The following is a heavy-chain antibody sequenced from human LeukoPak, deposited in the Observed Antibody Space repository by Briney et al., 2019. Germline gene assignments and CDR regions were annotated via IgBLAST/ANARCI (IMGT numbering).Heavy chain of an antibody. Sequence: SETLSLTCTVSRGSISSYYWSWIRQPPRKGLEWIGYIDNSGNTNSNPSLKSRVTMSVDTSKNQFSLKLSSVIAADTAVYYCARGRITIFGVVIPHFDNWGQGTLVTVSS. CDR3: ARGRITIFGVVIPHFDN. CDR2: IDNSGNT. CDR1: RGSISSYY. J-gene: IGHJ4*02. D-gene: IGHD3-3*01. V-gene: IGHV4-59*01.